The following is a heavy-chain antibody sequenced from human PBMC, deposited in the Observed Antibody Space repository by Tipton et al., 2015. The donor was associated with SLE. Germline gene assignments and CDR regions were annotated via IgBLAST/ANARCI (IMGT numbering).Heavy chain of an antibody. CDR1: GGSISSGSYY. V-gene: IGHV4-61*02. CDR3: ALCPSSTSCQFDY. Sequence: TLSLTCTVSGGSISSGSYYWSWIRQPAGKGLEWIGRIYTSGSTNYNPSLKSRVTISVDTSKNQFSLKLSSVTAADTAVYYCALCPSSTSCQFDYWGQGTLVTVSS. D-gene: IGHD2-2*01. CDR2: IYTSGST. J-gene: IGHJ4*02.